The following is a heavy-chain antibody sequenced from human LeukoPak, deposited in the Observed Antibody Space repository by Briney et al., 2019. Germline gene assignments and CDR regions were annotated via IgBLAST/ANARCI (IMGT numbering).Heavy chain of an antibody. CDR1: GFTFSSYG. D-gene: IGHD3-16*01. CDR3: AKDLGDADAFDI. J-gene: IGHJ3*02. Sequence: PGGSLRLSCAAPGFTFSSYGMHWVRQAPGKGLEWVAFIRYDGSNKYYADSVKGRFTISRDNSKNTLYLQMNSLRAEDTAVYYCAKDLGDADAFDIWGQGTMVTVSS. CDR2: IRYDGSNK. V-gene: IGHV3-30*02.